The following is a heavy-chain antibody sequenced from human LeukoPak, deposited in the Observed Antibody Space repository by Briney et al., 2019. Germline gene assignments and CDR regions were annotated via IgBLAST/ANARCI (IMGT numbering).Heavy chain of an antibody. CDR3: ARSGTMVRGVIIPYYYMDV. J-gene: IGHJ6*03. CDR1: GYTFTSYG. V-gene: IGHV1-18*01. Sequence: ASVKVSCKASGYTFTSYGISWVRQAPGQGLEWMGWISAYNGNTNYAQKLQGRVTMTTDTSTSTAYMELRSLRSDDTAVYYCARSGTMVRGVIIPYYYMDVWGKGTTVTISS. CDR2: ISAYNGNT. D-gene: IGHD3-10*01.